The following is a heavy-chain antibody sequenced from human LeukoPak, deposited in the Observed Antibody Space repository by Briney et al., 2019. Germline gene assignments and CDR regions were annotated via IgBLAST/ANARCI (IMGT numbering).Heavy chain of an antibody. D-gene: IGHD1-7*01. CDR2: IKPNSGGT. J-gene: IGHJ4*02. CDR1: GYTFTSYG. V-gene: IGHV1-2*02. Sequence: GASVKVSCKASGYTFTSYGISWGRQGPGQGLEWMGLIKPNSGGTIYAQMFQGRVTMTRDTSISTAYMELSRLTSDDTAVYYCARLEGSAATRGDWGQGTLVTVSS. CDR3: ARLEGSAATRGD.